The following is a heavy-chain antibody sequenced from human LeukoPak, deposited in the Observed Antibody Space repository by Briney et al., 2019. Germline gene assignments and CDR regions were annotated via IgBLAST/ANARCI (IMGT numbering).Heavy chain of an antibody. CDR3: AREGRANTFFDY. CDR1: GFTFSTYT. V-gene: IGHV3-33*01. CDR2: IWYDGSRK. D-gene: IGHD3-16*01. Sequence: PGGSLRLSCAASGFTFSTYTMHWVRQAPAKGLEWVAVIWYDGSRKHYADSVKDRFTISRDGSMNTVYLQMNSLRVEDTAVYYCAREGRANTFFDYWGQGTPVTVSS. J-gene: IGHJ4*02.